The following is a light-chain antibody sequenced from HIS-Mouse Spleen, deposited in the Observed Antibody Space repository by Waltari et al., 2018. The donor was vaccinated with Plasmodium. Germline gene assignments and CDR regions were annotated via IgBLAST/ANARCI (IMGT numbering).Light chain of an antibody. J-gene: IGKJ2*01. CDR3: QQYNNWPPFVAT. CDR1: QSVSSN. Sequence: EIVMTQSPATLSVSPGERATLSCRASQSVSSNLAWYQQKPGQAPRLLIYGASTRATGIPARFSGSGSGTEFTVTISSMQSEDFAVYYCQQYNNWPPFVATFGQGTKLEIK. CDR2: GAS. V-gene: IGKV3-15*01.